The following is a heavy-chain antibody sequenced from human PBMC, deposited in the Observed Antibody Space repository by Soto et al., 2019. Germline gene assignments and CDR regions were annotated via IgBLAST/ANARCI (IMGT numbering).Heavy chain of an antibody. J-gene: IGHJ4*02. CDR1: GFIFRDHY. Sequence: PGGSVRLSFADAGFIFRDHYRDGVRQAPGKGLEWVGHARNKANSYTTEYAASVKGRFTISRDDSKNSLYLQMNSLKTDDTAVYYCARESRANVDTSGYYDYWGQGTLVTVSS. CDR2: ARNKANSYTT. CDR3: ARESRANVDTSGYYDY. V-gene: IGHV3-72*01. D-gene: IGHD3-22*01.